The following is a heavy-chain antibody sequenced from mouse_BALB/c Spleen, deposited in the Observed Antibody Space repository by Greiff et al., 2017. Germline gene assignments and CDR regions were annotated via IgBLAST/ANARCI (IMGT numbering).Heavy chain of an antibody. D-gene: IGHD2-4*01. CDR3: TRCYYDYEGYAMDY. CDR1: GYTFTSYY. V-gene: IGHV1S81*02. J-gene: IGHJ4*01. CDR2: INPSNGGT. Sequence: VQLQQSGAELVKPGASVKLSCKASGYTFTSYYMYWVKQRPGQGLEWIGEINPSNGGTNFNEKFKSKATLTVDKSSSTAYMQLSSLTSEDSAVYYCTRCYYDYEGYAMDYWGQGTSVTVSS.